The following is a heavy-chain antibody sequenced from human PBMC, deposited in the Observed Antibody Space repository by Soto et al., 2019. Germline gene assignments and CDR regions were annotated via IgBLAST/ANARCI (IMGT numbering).Heavy chain of an antibody. V-gene: IGHV3-66*01. CDR3: ARSGGVLRFLEWLLPPYYYYYMDV. J-gene: IGHJ6*03. D-gene: IGHD3-3*01. CDR2: IYSGGST. Sequence: GGSLRLSCAASGFTVSSNYMSWVRQAPGKGLEWVSVIYSGGSTYYADSVKGRLTISRDNSKNTLYLQMNSLRAEDTAVYYCARSGGVLRFLEWLLPPYYYYYMDVWGKGTTVTVSS. CDR1: GFTVSSNY.